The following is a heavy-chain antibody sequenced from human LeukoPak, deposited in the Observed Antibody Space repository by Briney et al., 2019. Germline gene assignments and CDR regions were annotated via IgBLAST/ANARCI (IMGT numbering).Heavy chain of an antibody. D-gene: IGHD3-10*01. Sequence: PSETLSLTCTVSGGSISSYYWSWIRQPPGQGLEWIGYIYYSGSTNYNPSLKRRVTISVDTSKHQLSLKLGSVTAADTAVYYCAGNYYYGSGSKVSSYGMDVWGQGTTVTVSS. CDR3: AGNYYYGSGSKVSSYGMDV. CDR2: IYYSGST. CDR1: GGSISSYY. V-gene: IGHV4-59*01. J-gene: IGHJ6*02.